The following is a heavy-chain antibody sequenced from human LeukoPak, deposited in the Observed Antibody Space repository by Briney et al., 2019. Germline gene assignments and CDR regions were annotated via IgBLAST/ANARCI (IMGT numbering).Heavy chain of an antibody. D-gene: IGHD6-13*01. Sequence: ASVKVSCKASEYTFTGYYIHWVRQAPGQGLEWMGWIDPNTGDSNYVQNFQGRVTMTRDTSISTAYMGLSRLRSDDTAVYYCARGGDSSSWYGWFDPWGQGTLVTVSS. J-gene: IGHJ5*02. CDR3: ARGGDSSSWYGWFDP. CDR1: EYTFTGYY. CDR2: IDPNTGDS. V-gene: IGHV1-2*02.